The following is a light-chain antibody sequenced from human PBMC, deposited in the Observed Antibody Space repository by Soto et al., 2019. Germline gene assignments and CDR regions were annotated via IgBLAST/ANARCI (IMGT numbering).Light chain of an antibody. CDR1: QRVSSSY. Sequence: EIVLTQSPGTLSLSPGERASLSCRASQRVSSSYLAWYQRKPGQAPRLLIYDASSRAAGIPDRFSGSGSGTDFTLTVSRLEPEDFAVYYCQQYGSSPRTFGQGTKVEIK. V-gene: IGKV3-20*01. CDR3: QQYGSSPRT. CDR2: DAS. J-gene: IGKJ1*01.